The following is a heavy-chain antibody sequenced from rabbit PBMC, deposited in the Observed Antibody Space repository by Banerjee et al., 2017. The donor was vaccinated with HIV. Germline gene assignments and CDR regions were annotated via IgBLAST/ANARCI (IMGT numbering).Heavy chain of an antibody. CDR1: GFSFSSGYD. V-gene: IGHV1S40*01. D-gene: IGHD6-1*01. CDR3: ARGPNDGYYGYDL. CDR2: IDAGSSGNT. J-gene: IGHJ4*01. Sequence: QQLVESGGGLVKPGASLTLTCKASGFSFSSGYDMCWVRQAPGKGLEWIACIDAGSSGNTNYASWTKGRFTISKTSSTTVTLQMTSLTAADTATYFCARGPNDGYYGYDLWGPGTLVPS.